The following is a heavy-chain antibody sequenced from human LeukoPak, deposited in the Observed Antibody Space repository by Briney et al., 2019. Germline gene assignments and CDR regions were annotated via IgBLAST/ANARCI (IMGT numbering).Heavy chain of an antibody. CDR3: ARHPYYDSNGSFDY. Sequence: SETLSLTCTVSGVSISSSYYWGWIRQPPGKGLEWIGSIYYSGSTYYNPSLKSRVTISVDTSKNQFSLKLSSVTAADTAVYYCARHPYYDSNGSFDYWGQGTLVTVSS. V-gene: IGHV4-39*01. CDR2: IYYSGST. D-gene: IGHD3-22*01. CDR1: GVSISSSYY. J-gene: IGHJ4*02.